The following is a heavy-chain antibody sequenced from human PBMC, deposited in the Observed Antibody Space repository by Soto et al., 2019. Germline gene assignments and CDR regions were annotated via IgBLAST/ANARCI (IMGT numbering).Heavy chain of an antibody. D-gene: IGHD3-10*01. J-gene: IGHJ6*02. CDR2: IYYSGST. V-gene: IGHV4-39*01. Sequence: SETLSLTCTVSGGSISSSSYYWRWIRQPPGKGLEWIGSIYYSGSTYYNPSLKSRVTISVDTSKNQFSLKLSSVTAADTAMYYCARMVRGVKRYYYYGMDVWGQGTTVTVSS. CDR1: GGSISSSSYY. CDR3: ARMVRGVKRYYYYGMDV.